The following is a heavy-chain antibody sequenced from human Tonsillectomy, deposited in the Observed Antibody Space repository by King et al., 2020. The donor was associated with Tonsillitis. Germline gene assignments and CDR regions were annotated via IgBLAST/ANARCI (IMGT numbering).Heavy chain of an antibody. CDR1: VFAFSTYA. CDR2: MSGAGART. Sequence: VQLVESGGGLDQTGGSMRLSCAASVFAFSTYAMTWVRQAPGKWLEWVSVMSGAGARTYHADSVKGRFTISRDNSKNTLYLQMNSLRAEDTAVYYCAKCPYDFWSGGLYYAMDVWGQGTTVTVSS. V-gene: IGHV3-23*04. CDR3: AKCPYDFWSGGLYYAMDV. J-gene: IGHJ6*02. D-gene: IGHD3-3*01.